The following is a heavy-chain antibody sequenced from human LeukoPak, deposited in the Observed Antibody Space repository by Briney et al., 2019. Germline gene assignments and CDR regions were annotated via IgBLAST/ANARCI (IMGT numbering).Heavy chain of an antibody. CDR1: GGSIRSSYYY. Sequence: SETLSLTCTVSGGSIRSSYYYWGWIRQPPGKGLEWIGSIFDSGSTYYNPSLKSRVTISVDTSKNQFSLKLSSVTAADTAVYYSARVREDDYGDHNDYWGQGTLVTVSS. D-gene: IGHD4-17*01. V-gene: IGHV4-39*01. CDR3: ARVREDDYGDHNDY. CDR2: IFDSGST. J-gene: IGHJ4*02.